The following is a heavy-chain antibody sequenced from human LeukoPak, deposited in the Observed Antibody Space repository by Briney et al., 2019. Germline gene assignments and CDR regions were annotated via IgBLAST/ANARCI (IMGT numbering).Heavy chain of an antibody. CDR2: ISYDGSNK. CDR1: GFTFSSYA. V-gene: IGHV3-30*01. CDR3: ASGQGMYYYYYLDV. J-gene: IGHJ6*03. Sequence: GGSLRLSCAASGFTFSSYAMDWFRQGPGKGLEGGAVISYDGSNKYYADSVKVRFTTSRDTSTNTIYLQMNSMRAEDTAVYYCASGQGMYYYYYLDVWGKGTTVTVSS.